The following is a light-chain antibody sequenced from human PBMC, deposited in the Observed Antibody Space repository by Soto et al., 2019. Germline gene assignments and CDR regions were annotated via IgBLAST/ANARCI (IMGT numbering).Light chain of an antibody. CDR2: GAS. J-gene: IGKJ1*01. Sequence: DIQMTQSPSTLSASVGDRVTITCRASQSISSFLAWYQQKPGKAPKLLIYGASTLEYGVPSRFSGSGSGTEFTLTISSLQPDDFATYYCQQYNIYWTFGQGIKVDI. CDR1: QSISSF. V-gene: IGKV1-5*01. CDR3: QQYNIYWT.